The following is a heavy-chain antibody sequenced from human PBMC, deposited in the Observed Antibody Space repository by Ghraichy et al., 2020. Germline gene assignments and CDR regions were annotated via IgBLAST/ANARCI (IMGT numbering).Heavy chain of an antibody. Sequence: LSLTCAASGFTVSNSYMSWVRQAPGGGLGWVGIIYIGGSTYYVDSVKGRFAISRDGSENTLFLQMSSLRADDTATYYCVKPNGDWLGAFYHWGQGTMVTVSS. V-gene: IGHV3-66*01. CDR1: GFTVSNSY. D-gene: IGHD6-19*01. CDR2: IYIGGST. J-gene: IGHJ3*01. CDR3: VKPNGDWLGAFYH.